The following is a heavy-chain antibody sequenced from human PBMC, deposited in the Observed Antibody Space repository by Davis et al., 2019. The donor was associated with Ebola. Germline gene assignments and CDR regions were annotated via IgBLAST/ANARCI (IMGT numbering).Heavy chain of an antibody. Sequence: PGGSLRLSCAASGFTFSSYAMSWVRQAPGKGLEWVSAISGSAGSTYYADSVKGRFTISRDNSKNTLYLQMHSVRADDTAVYYCVKGPERGTMDVWGQGTTVTVSS. CDR3: VKGPERGTMDV. CDR1: GFTFSSYA. J-gene: IGHJ6*02. D-gene: IGHD7-27*01. CDR2: ISGSAGST. V-gene: IGHV3-23*01.